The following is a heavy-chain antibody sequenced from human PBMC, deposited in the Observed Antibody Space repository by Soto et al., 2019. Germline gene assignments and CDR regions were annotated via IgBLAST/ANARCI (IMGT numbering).Heavy chain of an antibody. CDR2: ISAYNGNT. Sequence: QVQLVQSGAEVKKPGASVKVSCKASGYTFTNFGISWVRQAPGQGLEWMGWISAYNGNTNYAQKFQGRVTMTTDTSTSKAYMEVRSLRFDDTAVYYCGRGGTPIDYWGQGTLVTVSS. J-gene: IGHJ4*02. D-gene: IGHD3-16*01. V-gene: IGHV1-18*01. CDR1: GYTFTNFG. CDR3: GRGGTPIDY.